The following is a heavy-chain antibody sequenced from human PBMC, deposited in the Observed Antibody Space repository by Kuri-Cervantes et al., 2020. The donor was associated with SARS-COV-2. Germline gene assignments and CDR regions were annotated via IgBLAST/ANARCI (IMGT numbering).Heavy chain of an antibody. CDR3: ARASYYGSGSFYYYYGMDV. CDR1: GGSISSYY. Sequence: SETLSLTCTVSGGSISSYYWSWIRQPAGKGLEWIGRIYTSGSTNYNPSLKSRVTISVDTSKNQLSLKLSSVTAADTAVYYCARASYYGSGSFYYYYGMDVWGQGTTVTVSS. J-gene: IGHJ6*02. D-gene: IGHD3-10*01. CDR2: IYTSGST. V-gene: IGHV4-4*07.